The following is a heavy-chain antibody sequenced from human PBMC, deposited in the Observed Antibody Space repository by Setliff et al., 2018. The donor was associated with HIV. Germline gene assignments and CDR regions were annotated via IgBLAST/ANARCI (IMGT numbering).Heavy chain of an antibody. CDR3: ARHLESSGLHGRVFDL. D-gene: IGHD6-19*01. CDR2: IYYTGTT. J-gene: IGHJ4*02. Sequence: SETLSLTCTVPGGSISNHFWSWIRQPPGKGLEWIGHIYYTGTTNYNTSLKSRVTISIDTSKSQFSLRLRSVTAADTALYYCARHLESSGLHGRVFDLWGPGSPVTVS. V-gene: IGHV4-59*08. CDR1: GGSISNHF.